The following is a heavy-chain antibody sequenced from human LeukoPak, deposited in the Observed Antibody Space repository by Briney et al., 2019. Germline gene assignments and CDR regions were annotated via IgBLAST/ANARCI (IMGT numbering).Heavy chain of an antibody. V-gene: IGHV3-21*01. CDR2: ISSSSSYI. Sequence: GGSLRLSCAASGFTFSSYSMNWVRQAPGKGLEWVSSISSSSSYIYYADSVKGRFTISRDNAKNSLYLQMNSLRAEDTAVYYCARAFLEWVLRGPYDYWGQGTLVTVSS. CDR3: ARAFLEWVLRGPYDY. J-gene: IGHJ4*02. D-gene: IGHD1-26*01. CDR1: GFTFSSYS.